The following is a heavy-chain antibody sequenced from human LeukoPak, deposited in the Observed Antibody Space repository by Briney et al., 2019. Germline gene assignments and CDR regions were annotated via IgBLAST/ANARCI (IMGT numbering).Heavy chain of an antibody. CDR3: ARDPAAAGIVDY. D-gene: IGHD6-13*01. V-gene: IGHV3-30*03. CDR1: GGSFSDYY. J-gene: IGHJ4*02. Sequence: LSLTCAVYGGSFSDYYWSWIRQPPGKGLEWVAVISYDGSNKYYADSVKGRFTISRDNSKNTLYLQMNSLRAEDTAVYYCARDPAAAGIVDYWGQGTLVTVSS. CDR2: ISYDGSNK.